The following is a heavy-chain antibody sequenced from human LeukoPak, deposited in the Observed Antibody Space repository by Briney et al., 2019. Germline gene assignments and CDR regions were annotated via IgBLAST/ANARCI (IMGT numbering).Heavy chain of an antibody. CDR2: ISSNGGST. J-gene: IGHJ4*02. V-gene: IGHV3-64*01. CDR3: ARVGSSSSFDY. Sequence: QTGGSLRLSCAASGFTFSSSAMHWVRQAPGKGLEYVSAISSNGGSTYYVSSVKGRFTISRDNSKNTLFLQLGSLRAEDMAVYYCARVGSSSSFDYWGQGTLVTVSS. D-gene: IGHD6-6*01. CDR1: GFTFSSSA.